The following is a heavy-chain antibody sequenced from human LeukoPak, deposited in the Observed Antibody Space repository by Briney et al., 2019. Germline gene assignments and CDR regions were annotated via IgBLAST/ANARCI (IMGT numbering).Heavy chain of an antibody. CDR3: AAKGNGYSGTYVFAH. J-gene: IGHJ4*02. Sequence: GGSLRLSCAASTFSVSTNYMSWVRQAPGKGLEWISVLYSSGYTEYADSVRGRFSISRDNSENTLSLQMNSLRAEDTAVYYCAAKGNGYSGTYVFAHWGRGTLVTVSP. V-gene: IGHV3-66*01. D-gene: IGHD5-12*01. CDR1: TFSVSTNY. CDR2: LYSSGYT.